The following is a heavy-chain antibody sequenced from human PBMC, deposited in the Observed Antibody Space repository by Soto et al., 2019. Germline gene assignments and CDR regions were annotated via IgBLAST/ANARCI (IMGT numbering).Heavy chain of an antibody. D-gene: IGHD2-15*01. Sequence: PGGSLRLSCAASGFTFSGYAMHWVRQAPGKGLEWVAAVSYDGSNKYYADSVKGRFTISRDNSKNTLYLQMSSLRAEDTAVYYCARVLDIVVVVATNYGMDVWGQGTTVTVSS. CDR2: VSYDGSNK. J-gene: IGHJ6*02. CDR3: ARVLDIVVVVATNYGMDV. CDR1: GFTFSGYA. V-gene: IGHV3-30-3*01.